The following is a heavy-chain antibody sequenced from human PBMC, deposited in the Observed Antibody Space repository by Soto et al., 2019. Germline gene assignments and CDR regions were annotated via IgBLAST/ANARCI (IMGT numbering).Heavy chain of an antibody. J-gene: IGHJ4*02. Sequence: SETLSHTCTVSGGSLSPNYWSWIRQPPGKGLEWVGYIYYGGTTSYNPSLKSRVTISVDTSKNQLSLKLSSVTAADTAVYYCARVGYCGGDCSFPDYWGQGTLVTVSS. D-gene: IGHD2-21*02. CDR2: IYYGGTT. V-gene: IGHV4-59*01. CDR3: ARVGYCGGDCSFPDY. CDR1: GGSLSPNY.